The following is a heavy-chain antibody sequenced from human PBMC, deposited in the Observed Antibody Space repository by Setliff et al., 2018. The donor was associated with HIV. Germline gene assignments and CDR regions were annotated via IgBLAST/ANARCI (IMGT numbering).Heavy chain of an antibody. CDR3: ARVNRGCSSTSCSNDY. CDR2: IYYSGST. V-gene: IGHV4-39*07. Sequence: SETLSLTCTVSGGSISSSSYYWGWIRQPPGKGLEWIGSIYYSGSTYYNPSLKSRVTISVDTSKNQFSLKLSSVTAADTAVYYCARVNRGCSSTSCSNDYWGQGTLVTVSS. D-gene: IGHD2-2*01. CDR1: GGSISSSSYY. J-gene: IGHJ4*02.